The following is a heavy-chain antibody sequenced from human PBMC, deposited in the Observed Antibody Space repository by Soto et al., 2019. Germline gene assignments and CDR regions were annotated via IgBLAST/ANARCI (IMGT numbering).Heavy chain of an antibody. CDR3: ARRRRYSSSWGRLDNWFDP. Sequence: EVQLVESGGGLVQPGGSLRLSCAASGFTFSSYWMSWVRQAPGKGLEWVANIKQDGSEKYYVDSVKGRFTISRDNAKNSLYLQMNSLRAEDTAVYYCARRRRYSSSWGRLDNWFDPWGQGTLVTVSS. CDR1: GFTFSSYW. V-gene: IGHV3-7*01. D-gene: IGHD6-13*01. CDR2: IKQDGSEK. J-gene: IGHJ5*02.